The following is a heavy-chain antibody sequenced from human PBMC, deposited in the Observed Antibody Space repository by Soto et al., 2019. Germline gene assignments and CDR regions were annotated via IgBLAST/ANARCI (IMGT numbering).Heavy chain of an antibody. CDR1: GFTVSNNY. D-gene: IGHD4-17*01. V-gene: IGHV3-66*01. Sequence: EVQLVQSGGGLVQPGGSLRLSCAASGFTVSNNYLSWVRQAPGKGLQWVSLIYSDGGTDYAESVKGRFTISRDNSKNTLYLQMNSLKAEDTAIYYCATRVTTAPYWGQGTLVTVSS. J-gene: IGHJ4*02. CDR3: ATRVTTAPY. CDR2: IYSDGGT.